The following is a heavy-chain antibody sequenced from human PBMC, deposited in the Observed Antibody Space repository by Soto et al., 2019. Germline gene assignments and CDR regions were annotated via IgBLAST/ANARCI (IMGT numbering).Heavy chain of an antibody. CDR1: GYTFTNYG. CDR2: ISAYNGDT. Sequence: ASVKVSCKASGYTFTNYGISWVRQAPGQGLEWMGWISAYNGDTNFAQKFQGRVSMTTDTSTSTAYMELRSLRSDDTALYYCAREVTKAARYYFKYWGQGTLVTVSS. J-gene: IGHJ4*02. CDR3: AREVTKAARYYFKY. D-gene: IGHD6-6*01. V-gene: IGHV1-18*04.